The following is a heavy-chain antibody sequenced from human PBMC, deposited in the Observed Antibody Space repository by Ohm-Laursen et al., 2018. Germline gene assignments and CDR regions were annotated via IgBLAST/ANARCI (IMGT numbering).Heavy chain of an antibody. CDR1: GGSISSYY. J-gene: IGHJ4*02. Sequence: LSLTCTVSGGSISSYYWSWVRQAPGKGLEWVSGINWNSGLIAYADSVRGRFFISRDNAKNSLYLQMNSLRAGDTALYYCAKDLYGSGSFDYWGQGTLVTVSS. V-gene: IGHV3-9*01. CDR3: AKDLYGSGSFDY. D-gene: IGHD3-10*01. CDR2: INWNSGLI.